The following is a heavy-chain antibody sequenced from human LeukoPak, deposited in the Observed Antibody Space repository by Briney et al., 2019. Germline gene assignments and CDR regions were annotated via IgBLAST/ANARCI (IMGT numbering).Heavy chain of an antibody. CDR2: VKQDGSGE. V-gene: IGHV3-7*03. J-gene: IGHJ4*02. CDR1: GFTLTNYW. CDR3: ARGDFDC. Sequence: HTGGSLRLSCAASGFTLTNYWMSWVRQAPGKGLEWVANVKQDGSGEYYVDSVKGRFTISRDSAKNSLYLQMNSLRAEDTAVYYCARGDFDCWGQGTLVTVSS.